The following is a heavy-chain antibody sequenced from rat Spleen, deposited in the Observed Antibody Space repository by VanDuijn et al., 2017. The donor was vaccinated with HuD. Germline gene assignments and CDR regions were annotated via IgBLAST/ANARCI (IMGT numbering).Heavy chain of an antibody. CDR1: GFTFSMYY. J-gene: IGHJ2*01. CDR3: ARLSQGYFDY. V-gene: IGHV5-25*01. Sequence: EVQLVESGGGAVQPGRSMKLSCAASGFTFSMYYMAWVRQAPTKGLEWVASIRTGGGDTYYRDSVKGRFTISRDNAKSTLYLQMDSLRCEDTATYYCARLSQGYFDYWGQGVMVTVSS. CDR2: IRTGGGDT.